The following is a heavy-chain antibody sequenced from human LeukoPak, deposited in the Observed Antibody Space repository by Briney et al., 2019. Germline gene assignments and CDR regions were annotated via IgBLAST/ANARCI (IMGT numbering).Heavy chain of an antibody. V-gene: IGHV3-23*01. CDR1: GFTFTSYT. D-gene: IGHD3-22*01. CDR2: ISGGGGST. CDR3: AKCYYDSSGYYTG. Sequence: PGGSLRLSCAASGFTFTSYTMHWVRRAPGKGLEWVSAISGGGGSTYYADSVKGRFTISRDNSKNTLYLQMNSLRDEDSAVYYCAKCYYDSSGYYTGWGQGTLVTVSS. J-gene: IGHJ4*02.